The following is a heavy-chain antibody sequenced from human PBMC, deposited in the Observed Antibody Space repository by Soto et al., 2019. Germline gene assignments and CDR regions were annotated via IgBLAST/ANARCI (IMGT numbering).Heavy chain of an antibody. CDR3: AKLGSSSDWFDP. Sequence: LRLSCAASGFTFSSYAMSWVRQAPGKGLEWVSAISGSGGSTYYADSVKGRFTISRDNSKNTLYLQMNSLRAEDTAVYYCAKLGSSSDWFDPWGQGTLVTVSS. CDR2: ISGSGGST. V-gene: IGHV3-23*01. CDR1: GFTFSSYA. D-gene: IGHD6-6*01. J-gene: IGHJ5*02.